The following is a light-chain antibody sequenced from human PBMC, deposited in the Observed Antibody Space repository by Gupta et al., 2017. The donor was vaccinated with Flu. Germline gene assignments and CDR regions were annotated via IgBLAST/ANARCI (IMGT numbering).Light chain of an antibody. CDR3: QSYDSSLSVV. J-gene: IGLJ2*01. CDR2: GNS. CDR1: GSNIGAGYD. Sequence: PPSASDPHGPRVTISCTGRGSNIGAGYDVHWYQQLPGTAPKLLIYGNSNRPSGVPDRFSGSKSGTSASLAITGLQAEDEADYYCQSYDSSLSVVFGGGTKLTVL. V-gene: IGLV1-40*01.